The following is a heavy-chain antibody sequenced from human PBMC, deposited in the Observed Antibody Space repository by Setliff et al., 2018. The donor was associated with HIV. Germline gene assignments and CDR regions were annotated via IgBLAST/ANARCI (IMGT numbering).Heavy chain of an antibody. J-gene: IGHJ4*02. CDR2: INAGNDNT. CDR1: GYSFTKYV. D-gene: IGHD3-3*01. Sequence: ASVKVSCKASGYSFTKYVMHWVRQAPGQRLEWMGWINAGNDNTKYSQKFLGRVTMTQDTSFTTAYLELSRLGSDDTAVYYCAADNYNCNSFDSWGQGSLVTVSS. CDR3: AADNYNCNSFDS. V-gene: IGHV1-3*01.